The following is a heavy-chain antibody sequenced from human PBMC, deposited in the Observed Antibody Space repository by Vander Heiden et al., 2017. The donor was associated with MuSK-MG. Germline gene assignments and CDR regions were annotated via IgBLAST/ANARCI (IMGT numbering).Heavy chain of an antibody. CDR3: ARLAVVGVPGYYDY. CDR1: GGSISSSNC. Sequence: QVQLQQSGPGLAKPSGTLSLTCAVSGGSISSSNCWSWVRQPPGKGLEWIGEIYHSGSTNYNPSLESRVTISVDKSKNQFSLKLSSVTAADTAVYYCARLAVVGVPGYYDYWGQGTLVTVSS. V-gene: IGHV4-4*02. CDR2: IYHSGST. D-gene: IGHD2-2*01. J-gene: IGHJ4*02.